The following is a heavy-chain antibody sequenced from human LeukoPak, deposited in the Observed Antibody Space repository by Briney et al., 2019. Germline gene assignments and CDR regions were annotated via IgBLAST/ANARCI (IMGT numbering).Heavy chain of an antibody. CDR3: ARDSTTFFYYYHYMDV. Sequence: ASVKVSCKASGYTFTRYGISSVRQAPGQGLEWMGWISAYNGNTNYAQKLQGRVTMTTDTSTSTAYMELRSLRSDDTAVYYCARDSTTFFYYYHYMDVWGKGTTVTVSS. V-gene: IGHV1-18*01. CDR1: GYTFTRYG. J-gene: IGHJ6*03. D-gene: IGHD1-1*01. CDR2: ISAYNGNT.